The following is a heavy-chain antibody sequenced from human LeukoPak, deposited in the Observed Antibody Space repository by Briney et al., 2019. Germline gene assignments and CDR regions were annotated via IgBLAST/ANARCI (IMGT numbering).Heavy chain of an antibody. V-gene: IGHV4-34*01. CDR2: INHSGST. CDR1: GGSFSGYY. CDR3: AGYDSSIPYYFDS. D-gene: IGHD3-22*01. Sequence: SETLSLTCAVYGGSFSGYYWSWIRQPPGKGLEWIGEINHSGSTNYNPSLKSRVTISVDTSKNQFSLKLSSVTAADTAVYYCAGYDSSIPYYFDSWGQGTLVTVSS. J-gene: IGHJ4*02.